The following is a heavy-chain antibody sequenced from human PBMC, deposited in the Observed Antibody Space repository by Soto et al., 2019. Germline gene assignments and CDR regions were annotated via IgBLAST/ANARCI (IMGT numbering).Heavy chain of an antibody. J-gene: IGHJ4*01. CDR2: ISVSGGRA. Sequence: GGSRRLSWAASGFTFSRYAISWVRQAPGKGLGWVSAISVSGGRAYYADSVNGRFTISRDNSKNTLYLQTNSLRGEDTSVYDCAQSAAYHDAFDVWGQGTLVTVSS. CDR1: GFTFSRYA. D-gene: IGHD6-25*01. V-gene: IGHV3-23*01. CDR3: AQSAAYHDAFDV.